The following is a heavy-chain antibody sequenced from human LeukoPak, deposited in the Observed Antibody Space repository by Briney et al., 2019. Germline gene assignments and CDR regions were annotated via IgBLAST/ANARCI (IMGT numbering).Heavy chain of an antibody. D-gene: IGHD3-9*01. CDR3: ARDQAYYDILADYYYYYMDV. J-gene: IGHJ6*03. Sequence: PSETLSLTCTVSAGSISNYYWSWIRQPPGKGLEWIGYISYSGSTNYNPSLKSRVTISVDTSKNQFSLKLSSVTAADTAVYYCARDQAYYDILADYYYYYMDVWGKGTTVTVSS. V-gene: IGHV4-59*01. CDR2: ISYSGST. CDR1: AGSISNYY.